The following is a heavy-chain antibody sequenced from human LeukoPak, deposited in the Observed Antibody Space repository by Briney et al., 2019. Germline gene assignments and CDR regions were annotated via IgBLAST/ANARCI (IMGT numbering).Heavy chain of an antibody. D-gene: IGHD2-2*01. Sequence: ASVKVSCKASGYTFTDYDINWVRQATGQGLEWMGWMNPNSGNTGYAQKFQGRVTITRNTSISTAYMELSSLRSEDTAVYYCARVPAAMGYYYYYYMDVWGKGTTVTVSS. CDR2: MNPNSGNT. V-gene: IGHV1-8*03. CDR3: ARVPAAMGYYYYYYMDV. CDR1: GYTFTDYD. J-gene: IGHJ6*03.